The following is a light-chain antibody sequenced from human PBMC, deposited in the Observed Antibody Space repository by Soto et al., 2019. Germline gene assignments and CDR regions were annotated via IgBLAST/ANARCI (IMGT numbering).Light chain of an antibody. J-gene: IGKJ3*01. CDR1: QGISSY. Sequence: AIRMTQSPSSLSASTGDRVTITCRASQGISSYLAWYQQKPGKAPKLLIYAASTLQSGVPSRFSGSGSGKDFTLSISGLHAEDFATYYCHQYYSYPQTFGHGTKVYIK. V-gene: IGKV1-8*01. CDR2: AAS. CDR3: HQYYSYPQT.